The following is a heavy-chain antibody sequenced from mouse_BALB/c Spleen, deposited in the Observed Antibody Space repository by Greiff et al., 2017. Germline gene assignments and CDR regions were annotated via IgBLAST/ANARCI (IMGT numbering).Heavy chain of an antibody. CDR3: ARAYYASGYFDV. V-gene: IGHV3-6*02. D-gene: IGHD1-1*01. J-gene: IGHJ1*01. CDR2: ISYDGSN. Sequence: EVQRVESGPGLVKPSQSLSLTCSVTGYSITSGYYWNWIRQFPGNKLEWMGYISYDGSNNYNPSLKNRISITRDTSKNQFFLKLNSVTTEDTATYYCARAYYASGYFDVWGAGTTVTVSS. CDR1: GYSITSGYY.